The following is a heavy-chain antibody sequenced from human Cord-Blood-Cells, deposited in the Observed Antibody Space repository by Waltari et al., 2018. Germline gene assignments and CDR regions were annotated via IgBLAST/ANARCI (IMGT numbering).Heavy chain of an antibody. V-gene: IGHV4-30-4*08. CDR1: GGSIRRGDSY. CDR2: IYYRGST. D-gene: IGHD2-15*01. J-gene: IGHJ6*03. Sequence: QVQLQESGPGLVKPSQTLALPCTVSGGSIRRGDSYCSWIRQPPGKGLEWIGYIYYRGSTYYNPSLKSRVTISVDTSKNQFSLKLSSVTAADTAVYYCARVGCSGGSCYYYYYYYMDVWGKGTTVTVSS. CDR3: ARVGCSGGSCYYYYYYYMDV.